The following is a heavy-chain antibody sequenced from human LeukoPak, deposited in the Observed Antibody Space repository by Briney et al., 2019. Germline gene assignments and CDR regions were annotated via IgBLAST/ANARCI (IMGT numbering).Heavy chain of an antibody. CDR3: ARQWGSYTAPFDY. V-gene: IGHV5-51*01. CDR2: IFPGDSDA. CDR1: GYIFKNHW. D-gene: IGHD3-3*01. Sequence: GESLKISCQGAGYIFKNHWIGWVRQTPERVLEWMAIIFPGDSDARYSPSFQGQVAISADKSISTAYLQWSSLKASDTAMYYCARQWGSYTAPFDYWGQGTLVTVSS. J-gene: IGHJ4*02.